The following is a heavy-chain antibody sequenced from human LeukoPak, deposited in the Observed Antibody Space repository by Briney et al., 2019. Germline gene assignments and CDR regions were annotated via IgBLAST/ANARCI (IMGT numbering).Heavy chain of an antibody. CDR1: GGSISSSSYY. D-gene: IGHD3-10*01. V-gene: IGHV4-39*07. J-gene: IGHJ3*02. CDR2: MNHSGSS. Sequence: SETLSLTCTVSGGSISSSSYYWGWIRQSPGKGLEWIGIMNHSGSSSYNPSLKSRVTISVDTSKNQFSLKLTSVTAADTAVYYCARDIVRGEDAFDIWGQGTRVTVSS. CDR3: ARDIVRGEDAFDI.